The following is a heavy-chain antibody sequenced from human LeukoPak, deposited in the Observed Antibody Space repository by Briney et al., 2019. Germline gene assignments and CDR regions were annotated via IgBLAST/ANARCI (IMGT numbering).Heavy chain of an antibody. Sequence: SQTLSLTCAISGDSVSSNSAAWNWIRQSPSRGLEWLGRTYYRSKWYNDYAVSVKSRITINPDTSKNQFSLQLNSVTPEDTAVYYCARDATMVRGEDWYFDLWGRGTLVTVSS. J-gene: IGHJ2*01. V-gene: IGHV6-1*01. D-gene: IGHD3-10*01. CDR3: ARDATMVRGEDWYFDL. CDR2: TYYRSKWYN. CDR1: GDSVSSNSAA.